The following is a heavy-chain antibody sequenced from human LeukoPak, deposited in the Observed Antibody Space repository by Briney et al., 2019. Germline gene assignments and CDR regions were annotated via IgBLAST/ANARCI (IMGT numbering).Heavy chain of an antibody. Sequence: SETLSLTCTVSGVSINTYYASWIRQAPGKGLEFIGFIYNGGNTNYNPSLKSRANISVDTSNNQFSLRLTSVTAADTAMYYCAAGPWELDFWGQGTLVTVSS. J-gene: IGHJ4*02. CDR1: GVSINTYY. D-gene: IGHD1-26*01. V-gene: IGHV4-4*09. CDR3: AAGPWELDF. CDR2: IYNGGNT.